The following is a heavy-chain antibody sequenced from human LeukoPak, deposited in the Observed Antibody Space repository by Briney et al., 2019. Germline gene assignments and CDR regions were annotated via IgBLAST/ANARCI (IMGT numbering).Heavy chain of an antibody. CDR3: AKVSRGYFDY. V-gene: IGHV3-9*01. CDR2: ISWNSGSI. J-gene: IGHJ4*02. D-gene: IGHD2/OR15-2a*01. CDR1: GFTFDDYA. Sequence: PGGSLRLSCAASGFTFDDYAMHWVRQAPGKGLEWVSGISWNSGSIGYADSVKGRLTISRDNAKNSLYLQMNSLRAEDTALHYCAKVSRGYFDYWGQGTLVTVSS.